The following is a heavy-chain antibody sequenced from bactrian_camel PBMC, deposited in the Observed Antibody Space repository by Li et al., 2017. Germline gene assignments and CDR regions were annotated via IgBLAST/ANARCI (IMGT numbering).Heavy chain of an antibody. CDR3: AADQRDRTVCSNRSPWLY. CDR1: PSRYASDC. CDR2: GTGQDPP. V-gene: IGHV3S53*01. Sequence: VQLVESGGGSVQAGGSLRLSCATSPSRYASDCMGWFRQAPGKPREAVAAVWTGTGQDPPMWADAVKGRFTISQVNEENTMYLDMMNLKPEDSAVYYCAADQRDRTVCSNRSPWLYWGQGTQVTVS. J-gene: IGHJ4*01. D-gene: IGHD1*01.